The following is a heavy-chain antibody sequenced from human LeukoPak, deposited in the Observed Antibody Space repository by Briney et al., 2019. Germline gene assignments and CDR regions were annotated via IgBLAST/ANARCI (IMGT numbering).Heavy chain of an antibody. V-gene: IGHV3-53*01. Sequence: GGSLRLSCAASGFTFGTYRMDWVRQAPGKGLEWVSVIYSGGSTYYADSVKGRFTISRDNSKNTLYLQMNSLRAEDTAVYYRARDRSSAFDIWGQGTMVTVSS. CDR1: GFTFGTYR. CDR3: ARDRSSAFDI. CDR2: IYSGGST. D-gene: IGHD2-2*01. J-gene: IGHJ3*02.